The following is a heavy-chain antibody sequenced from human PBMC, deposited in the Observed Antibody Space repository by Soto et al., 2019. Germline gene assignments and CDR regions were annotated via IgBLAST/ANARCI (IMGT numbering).Heavy chain of an antibody. CDR1: GYTFTSYG. CDR2: ISAYNGNT. CDR3: ARDWSSIAAAGTEGDY. V-gene: IGHV1-18*01. J-gene: IGHJ4*02. D-gene: IGHD6-13*01. Sequence: QVQLVQSGAEVKKPGASVKVSCKASGYTFTSYGISWVRQAPGQGLEWMGWISAYNGNTNYAQKFQDRVTMTTDTSTNTAHMELRSLRSDDTAVYYCARDWSSIAAAGTEGDYWGQGTLVTVSS.